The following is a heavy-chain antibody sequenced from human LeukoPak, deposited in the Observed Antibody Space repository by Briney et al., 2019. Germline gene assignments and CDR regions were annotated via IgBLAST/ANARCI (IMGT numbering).Heavy chain of an antibody. CDR1: GFTFSGYS. D-gene: IGHD3-3*01. V-gene: IGHV3-48*04. CDR2: ISSSSSTI. CDR3: ARDEIFGVLIPLDY. J-gene: IGHJ4*02. Sequence: SGGSLRLSCAASGFTFSGYSMNWVRQAPGKGLEWVSYISSSSSTISYADSVKGRFTISRDNAKNSLYLQMNSLRAEDTAMYYCARDEIFGVLIPLDYWGQGTLVTVSS.